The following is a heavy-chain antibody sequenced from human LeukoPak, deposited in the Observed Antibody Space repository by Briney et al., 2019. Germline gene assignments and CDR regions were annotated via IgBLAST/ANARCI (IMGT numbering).Heavy chain of an antibody. V-gene: IGHV1-8*01. D-gene: IGHD6-19*01. Sequence: RASVKVSCKASGYTFTSYDINWVRQATGQGLEWMGWMNPNIGNTGYAQKFQGRVTMTRNTSISTAYMELSSLRSEDTAVYYCATGRAVAGTFDYWGQGTLVTVSS. J-gene: IGHJ4*02. CDR1: GYTFTSYD. CDR3: ATGRAVAGTFDY. CDR2: MNPNIGNT.